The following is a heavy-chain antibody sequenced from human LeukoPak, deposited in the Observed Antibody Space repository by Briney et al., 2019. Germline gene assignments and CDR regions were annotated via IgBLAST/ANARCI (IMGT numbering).Heavy chain of an antibody. CDR1: GFTFSDYY. CDR3: AKGGKYSYGALYFDY. D-gene: IGHD5-18*01. J-gene: IGHJ4*02. CDR2: ISSSGSTI. V-gene: IGHV3-11*01. Sequence: GGSLRLSCAASGFTFSDYYMSWIRQAPGKGLEWVSYISSSGSTIYYADSVKGRFTISRDNTKNSLYLQMNSLRAEDTAVYYCAKGGKYSYGALYFDYWGQGTLVTVSS.